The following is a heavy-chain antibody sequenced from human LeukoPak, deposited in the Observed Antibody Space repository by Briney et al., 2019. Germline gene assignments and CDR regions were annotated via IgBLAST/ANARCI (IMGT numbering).Heavy chain of an antibody. CDR1: GCTFSRYW. J-gene: IGHJ4*02. CDR3: ASWDLR. Sequence: GGSLRLSCAASGCTFSRYWMSWVRQAPGKGLEWVAEIKEDGSEKYYVDSVKGRFTFSRDNAKNSLYLQMNSLRAEDTAVYYCASWDLRWGRGTLVTVSS. D-gene: IGHD1-26*01. CDR2: IKEDGSEK. V-gene: IGHV3-7*01.